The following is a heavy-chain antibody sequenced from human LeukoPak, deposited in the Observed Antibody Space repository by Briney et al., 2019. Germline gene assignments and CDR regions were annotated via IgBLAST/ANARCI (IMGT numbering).Heavy chain of an antibody. CDR2: ISYDGSNK. CDR3: AKILPDTVTADY. V-gene: IGHV3-30*18. Sequence: GGSLRLSCAASGFTFSSYGMYWVRQAPGKGLEWVAVISYDGSNKYYADSVKSRFTISRDNSKNTLYLQMNSLRAEDTAVYYCAKILPDTVTADYWGQGTLVTVSS. J-gene: IGHJ4*02. D-gene: IGHD4-11*01. CDR1: GFTFSSYG.